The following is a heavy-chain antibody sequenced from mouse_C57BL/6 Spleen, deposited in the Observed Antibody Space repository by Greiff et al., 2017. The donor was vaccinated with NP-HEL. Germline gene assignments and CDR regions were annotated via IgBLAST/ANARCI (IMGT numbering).Heavy chain of an antibody. CDR2: IWSDGST. CDR3: ARQLYGKGAMDY. V-gene: IGHV2-6-1*01. Sequence: VKLQESGPGLVAPSQSLSITCTVSGFSLTSYGVPWVRQPPGKGLEWLVVIWSDGSTTYNSALKSRLSISKDNSKSQVFLNMNSLQTDDTAMYYCARQLYGKGAMDYWGQGTSVTVSS. CDR1: GFSLTSYG. D-gene: IGHD2-1*01. J-gene: IGHJ4*01.